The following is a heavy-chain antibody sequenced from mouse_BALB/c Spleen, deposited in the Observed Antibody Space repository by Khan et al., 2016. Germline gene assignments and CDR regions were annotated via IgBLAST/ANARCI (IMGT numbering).Heavy chain of an antibody. CDR1: GYSITSDYA. V-gene: IGHV3-2*02. CDR3: ARTLLRLYYFDY. Sequence: EVQLQESGPGLVKPSQSLSLTCTVTGYSITSDYAWNWIRQFPGNKLEWMGYISYSGSTSYNPSLKSRLSIPRDTSKNQFFLQLNSVTTEDKATDYCARTLLRLYYFDYWGQGTTLTVSS. D-gene: IGHD1-2*01. J-gene: IGHJ2*01. CDR2: ISYSGST.